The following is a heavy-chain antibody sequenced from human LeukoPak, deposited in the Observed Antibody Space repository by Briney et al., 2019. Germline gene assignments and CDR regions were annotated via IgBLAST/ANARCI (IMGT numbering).Heavy chain of an antibody. J-gene: IGHJ4*02. CDR1: GGSFSGYY. D-gene: IGHD3-22*01. CDR3: ARARRLLLAVLDY. Sequence: PSEALSLTCAVYGGSFSGYYWSWIRQPPGKGLEWIGEINHSGSTNYNPSLKSRVTISVDTSENQFSLKLSSVTAADTAVYYCARARRLLLAVLDYWGQGTLVTVSS. V-gene: IGHV4-34*01. CDR2: INHSGST.